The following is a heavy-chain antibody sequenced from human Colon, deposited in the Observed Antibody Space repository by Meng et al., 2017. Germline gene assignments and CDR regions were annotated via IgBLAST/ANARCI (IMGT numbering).Heavy chain of an antibody. J-gene: IGHJ4*02. CDR3: AGGWFGELLYY. CDR1: GFTFSSYS. Sequence: GGSLKISCAASGFTFSSYSMNWVRQAPGKGLEWVSSISSSSSYIYYADSVKGRFTISRDNAKNSLYLQMNSLRAEDTAVYYCAGGWFGELLYYWGQGTLVTVSS. CDR2: ISSSSSYI. V-gene: IGHV3-21*01. D-gene: IGHD3-10*01.